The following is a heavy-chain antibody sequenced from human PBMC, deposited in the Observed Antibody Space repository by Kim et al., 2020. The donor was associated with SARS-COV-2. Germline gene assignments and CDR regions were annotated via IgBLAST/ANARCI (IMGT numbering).Heavy chain of an antibody. V-gene: IGHV1-18*01. Sequence: ASVKVSCEASGYTFNSYGISWVRQAPGQGLEWMGWISAYNGATNYAQKLQGRVTMTTDTSTTTAYMELRSLRSDDTAVYYCARDFCTFGESCFYYSGMDVWGQGTTVTVSS. CDR2: ISAYNGAT. D-gene: IGHD3-10*01. CDR1: GYTFNSYG. J-gene: IGHJ6*02. CDR3: ARDFCTFGESCFYYSGMDV.